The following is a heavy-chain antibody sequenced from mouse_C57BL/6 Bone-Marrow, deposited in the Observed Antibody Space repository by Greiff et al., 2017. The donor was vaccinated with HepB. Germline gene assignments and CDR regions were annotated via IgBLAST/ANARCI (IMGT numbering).Heavy chain of an antibody. CDR3: TSYYGSSYWYFDV. CDR2: IYPGNSDT. CDR1: GYTFTSYW. Sequence: EVQLQESGTVLARPGASVKMSCKTSGYTFTSYWMHWVKQRPGQGLEWIGAIYPGNSDTSYNQKFKGKAKLTAVTSASTAYMELSSLTTEDSAVYYCTSYYGSSYWYFDVWGTGTTVTVSS. J-gene: IGHJ1*03. D-gene: IGHD1-1*01. V-gene: IGHV1-5*01.